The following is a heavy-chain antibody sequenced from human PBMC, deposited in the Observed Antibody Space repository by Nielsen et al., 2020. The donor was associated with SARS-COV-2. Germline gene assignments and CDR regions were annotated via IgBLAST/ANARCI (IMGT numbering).Heavy chain of an antibody. CDR2: INHSGST. V-gene: IGHV4-34*01. D-gene: IGHD3-22*01. CDR1: GGSFSGYY. J-gene: IGHJ4*02. CDR3: ARHGFRMDYYDSSGYYNPFDY. Sequence: SETLSLTCAVYGGSFSGYYWSWIRQPPGKGLEWIGEINHSGSTNYNPSLKSRVTISVDTSKNQFSLKLSSVTAADTAVYYCARHGFRMDYYDSSGYYNPFDYWGQGTLVTVSS.